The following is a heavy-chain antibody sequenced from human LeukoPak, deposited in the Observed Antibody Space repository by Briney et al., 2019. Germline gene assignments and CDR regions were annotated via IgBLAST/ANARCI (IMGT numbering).Heavy chain of an antibody. J-gene: IGHJ4*02. CDR2: IYYGGSA. CDR1: GGSVSSSSYY. V-gene: IGHV4-39*01. Sequence: RASETLSLTCTVSGGSVSSSSYYWGWIRQPPGKGLEWIGSIYYGGSAYYNPSLSGRVTISIDTSKNQFSLKLNSVTAADTAVYYCARRAHSYTEFDYWGQGTLVTVSS. D-gene: IGHD2-2*02. CDR3: ARRAHSYTEFDY.